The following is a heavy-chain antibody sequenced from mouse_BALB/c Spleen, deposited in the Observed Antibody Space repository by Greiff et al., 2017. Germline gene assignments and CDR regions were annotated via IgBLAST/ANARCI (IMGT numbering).Heavy chain of an antibody. CDR3: ARGGYDGGYAMDD. J-gene: IGHJ4*01. V-gene: IGHV5-4*02. CDR1: GFTFSDYY. Sequence: DVMLVESGGGLVKPGGSLKLSCAASGFTFSDYYMYWVRQTPEKRLEWVATISDGGSYTYYPDSVKGRFTISRDNAKNNLYLQMSSLKAEDTAMYDCARGGYDGGYAMDDWGQGTSVTVSS. D-gene: IGHD2-14*01. CDR2: ISDGGSYT.